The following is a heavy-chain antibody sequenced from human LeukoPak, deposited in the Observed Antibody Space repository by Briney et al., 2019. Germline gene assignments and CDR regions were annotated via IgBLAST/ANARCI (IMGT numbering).Heavy chain of an antibody. V-gene: IGHV4-38-2*02. J-gene: IGHJ3*02. D-gene: IGHD2-21*02. CDR2: IHHSGST. CDR1: GYSISSGYY. Sequence: SETLSLTCTVSGYSISSGYYWGWIRPPPGKGLEWIGTIHHSGSTYYIPSLKSRVTISVDTSKNHFSLKLSSVTAADTAVYYCARVSVVVTARAFDIWGQGTMVTVSS. CDR3: ARVSVVVTARAFDI.